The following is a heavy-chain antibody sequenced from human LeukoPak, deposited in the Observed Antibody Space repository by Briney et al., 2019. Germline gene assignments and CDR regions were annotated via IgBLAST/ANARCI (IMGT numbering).Heavy chain of an antibody. CDR1: GGSFSGYY. V-gene: IGHV4-34*01. Sequence: SETLSLTCAVYGGSFSGYYWSWIRQPPGKGLEWIGEINHSGSTNYNLSLKSRVTISVDTSKNQFSLKLSSVTAADTAVYYCARWDSSGWWDYWGQGTLVTVSS. CDR2: INHSGST. CDR3: ARWDSSGWWDY. D-gene: IGHD6-19*01. J-gene: IGHJ4*02.